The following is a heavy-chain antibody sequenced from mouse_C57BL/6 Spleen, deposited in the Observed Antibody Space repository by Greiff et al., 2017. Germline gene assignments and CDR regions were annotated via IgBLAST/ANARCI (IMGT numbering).Heavy chain of an antibody. V-gene: IGHV1-81*01. CDR1: GYTFTSYG. D-gene: IGHD1-1*01. Sequence: QVQLQQSGAELARPGASVKLSCKASGYTFTSYGISWVKQRTGQGLEWIGEIYPRSGNTYYNEKFKGKATLTADNSSSTAYMELRSLTSEDSAVYFCARWVYGSSYEAWFAYWGQGTLVTVSA. CDR2: IYPRSGNT. CDR3: ARWVYGSSYEAWFAY. J-gene: IGHJ3*01.